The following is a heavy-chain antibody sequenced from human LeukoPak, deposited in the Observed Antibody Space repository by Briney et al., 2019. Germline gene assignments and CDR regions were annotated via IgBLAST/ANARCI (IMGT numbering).Heavy chain of an antibody. Sequence: SETLSLTCTVSGGSISSSDSYRGWIRQPPGKGPEWVASIYHTGSTYYNPSLRSRVTMLVDTSKNQFSLNLTSVTAADTAVYYCARTSRTAVAGTGRGYNWFDPWGQGILVTVSS. V-gene: IGHV4-39*07. CDR2: IYHTGST. J-gene: IGHJ5*02. D-gene: IGHD6-19*01. CDR3: ARTSRTAVAGTGRGYNWFDP. CDR1: GGSISSSDSY.